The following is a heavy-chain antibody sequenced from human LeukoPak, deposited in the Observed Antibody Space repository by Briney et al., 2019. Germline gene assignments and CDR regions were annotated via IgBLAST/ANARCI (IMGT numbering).Heavy chain of an antibody. CDR2: ISSSSSYI. Sequence: GGSQRLSCAASGFTFSSYSMNWVRQAPGKGLEWVSSISSSSSYIYYADSVKGRFTISRDNAKNSLYLQMNSLRAEDTAVYYCARDLDTAMVTPAFDYWGQGTLVTVSS. D-gene: IGHD5-18*01. J-gene: IGHJ4*02. CDR1: GFTFSSYS. CDR3: ARDLDTAMVTPAFDY. V-gene: IGHV3-21*01.